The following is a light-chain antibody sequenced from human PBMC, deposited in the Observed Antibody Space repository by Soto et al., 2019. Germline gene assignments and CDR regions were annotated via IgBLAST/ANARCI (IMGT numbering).Light chain of an antibody. J-gene: IGLJ1*01. Sequence: SVLTRPASVSVSPGQSITISCAGTSSDVGGYNHVSWYQQHADKAPKLLIHEVSNRPSGVSNRFSGSKSGNTASLTISGLQAEDEADYYCTSYTSLSPYVFGSGT. CDR3: TSYTSLSPYV. V-gene: IGLV2-14*01. CDR2: EVS. CDR1: SSDVGGYNH.